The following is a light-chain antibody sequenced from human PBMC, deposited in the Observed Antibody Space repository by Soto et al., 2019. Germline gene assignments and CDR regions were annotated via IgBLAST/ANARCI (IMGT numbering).Light chain of an antibody. Sequence: QSVLTQPASVSASPGQSITISCTGSSSDVGTYNLVSWYQQHPGKAPKLMIYEVSKRPSGISNRFSGCKSGNTASLTISGLQAEDEADYYCCSYAGSSDFYVFGTGTKVTVL. CDR2: EVS. CDR3: CSYAGSSDFYV. V-gene: IGLV2-23*02. CDR1: SSDVGTYNL. J-gene: IGLJ1*01.